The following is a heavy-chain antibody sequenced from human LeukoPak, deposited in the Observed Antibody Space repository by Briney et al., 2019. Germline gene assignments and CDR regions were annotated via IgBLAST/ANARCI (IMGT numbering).Heavy chain of an antibody. CDR3: ARGMKAVAGRGFDY. Sequence: SETLSLTCAVYGGSFSGYYWSWIRQPPGKGLEWIGEINHSGSTNYNPSLKSRVTISVDTSKSQFSLKLSSVTAADTAVYYCARGMKAVAGRGFDYWGQGTLVTVSS. CDR2: INHSGST. V-gene: IGHV4-34*01. J-gene: IGHJ4*02. CDR1: GGSFSGYY. D-gene: IGHD6-19*01.